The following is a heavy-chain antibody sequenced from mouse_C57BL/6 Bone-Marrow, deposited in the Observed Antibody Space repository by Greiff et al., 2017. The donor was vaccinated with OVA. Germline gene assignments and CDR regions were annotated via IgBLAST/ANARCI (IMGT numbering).Heavy chain of an antibody. J-gene: IGHJ4*01. D-gene: IGHD1-1*01. CDR2: LWRGGST. CDR3: AQGATVVAPYYAMDY. Sequence: VQVVESGPGLVQPSQSLSITCTVSGFSLTSYGVHWVRQSPGKGLEWLGVLWRGGSTDYNAAFMSRLSITKDNSKSQVFFKMNSLQADDTAIYYCAQGATVVAPYYAMDYWGQGTSVTVAS. V-gene: IGHV2-5*01. CDR1: GFSLTSYG.